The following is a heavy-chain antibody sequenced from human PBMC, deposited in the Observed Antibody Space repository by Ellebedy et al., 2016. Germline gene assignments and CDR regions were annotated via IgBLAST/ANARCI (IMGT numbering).Heavy chain of an antibody. D-gene: IGHD1-1*01. CDR2: IYHSGST. CDR1: GYYINSGYY. V-gene: IGHV4-38-2*02. Sequence: SETLSLXXTVSGYYINSGYYWGWIRQPPGKGLEWIGSIYHSGSTYYNPSLKSRITISVDTSKNQFSLKLYSVTAADTAVYYCARLNWNDLDYWGQGTLVTVSS. J-gene: IGHJ4*02. CDR3: ARLNWNDLDY.